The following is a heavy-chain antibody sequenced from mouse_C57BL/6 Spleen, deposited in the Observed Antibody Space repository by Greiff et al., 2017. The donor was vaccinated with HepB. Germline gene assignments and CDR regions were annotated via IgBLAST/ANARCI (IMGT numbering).Heavy chain of an antibody. CDR1: GYTFTSYW. J-gene: IGHJ2*01. CDR2: IDPSDSYT. CDR3: APYYGSSPHFDY. D-gene: IGHD1-1*01. V-gene: IGHV1-50*01. Sequence: QVQLKQPGAELVKPGASVKLSCKASGYTFTSYWMQWVKQRPGQGLEWIGEIDPSDSYTNYNQKFKGKATLTVDTSSSTAYMQLSSLTSEDSAVYYCAPYYGSSPHFDYWGQGTTLTVSS.